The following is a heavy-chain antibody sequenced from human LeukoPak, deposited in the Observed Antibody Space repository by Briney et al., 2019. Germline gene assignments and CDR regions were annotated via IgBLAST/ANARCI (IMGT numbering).Heavy chain of an antibody. V-gene: IGHV4-59*01. CDR3: AKGYSSGWDWFDP. D-gene: IGHD6-19*01. Sequence: SETLSLTCTVSGGSISRYYRSWIRQPPGKGLEWIGYINYSGSTNYNPSLKSRVTISVDTSKNQFSLNLSSVTAADTAVYYCAKGYSSGWDWFDPWGQGTLVTVSS. J-gene: IGHJ5*02. CDR2: INYSGST. CDR1: GGSISRYY.